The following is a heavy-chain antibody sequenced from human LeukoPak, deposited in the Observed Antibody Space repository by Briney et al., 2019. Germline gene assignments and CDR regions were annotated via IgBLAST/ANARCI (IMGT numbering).Heavy chain of an antibody. V-gene: IGHV4-34*01. J-gene: IGHJ6*03. CDR1: GGSFSGYY. CDR3: ARGGGYYGSGSYSLPYYYYYYYMDV. Sequence: SETLSLTCAVYGGSFSGYYWSWIRQPPGKGLEWIGEINHSGSTNYNPTLKSRVTISVDTSKNQFSLKLSSVTAADTAVYYCARGGGYYGSGSYSLPYYYYYYYMDVWGKGTTVTVSS. CDR2: INHSGST. D-gene: IGHD3-10*01.